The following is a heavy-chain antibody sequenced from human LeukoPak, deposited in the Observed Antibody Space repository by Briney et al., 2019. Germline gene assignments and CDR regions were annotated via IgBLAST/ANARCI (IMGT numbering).Heavy chain of an antibody. CDR3: ARVPTYYYDSSGYYQDYYFDY. CDR1: GYTFTGYY. J-gene: IGHJ4*02. V-gene: IGHV1-2*02. CDR2: INPNSGGT. D-gene: IGHD3-22*01. Sequence: GASVKVSCKASGYTFTGYYMHWVRQAPGQGLEWMGWINPNSGGTNYAQKFQGRVTMTRDTSISTAYMELSRLRSDDTAVYYCARVPTYYYDSSGYYQDYYFDYWGQGTLVTVSS.